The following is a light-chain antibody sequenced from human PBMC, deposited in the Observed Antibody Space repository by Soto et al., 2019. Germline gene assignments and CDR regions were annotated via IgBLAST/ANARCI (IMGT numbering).Light chain of an antibody. CDR1: SSDVRGYNY. CDR2: DVS. CDR3: SSYTSSSTYV. J-gene: IGLJ1*01. Sequence: QSALTQPASVSGSPGQSITISCTGTSSDVRGYNYVSWYQQHPGKAPKLMIYDVSNRPSGVSNRFSGSKSGNTASLTISGLQAEAEADYYCSSYTSSSTYVFGTGTKVTVL. V-gene: IGLV2-14*01.